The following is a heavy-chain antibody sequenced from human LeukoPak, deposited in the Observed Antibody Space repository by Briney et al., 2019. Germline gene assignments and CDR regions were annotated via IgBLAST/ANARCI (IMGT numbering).Heavy chain of an antibody. CDR2: INPDGSQK. CDR3: AKLLGTATTYDS. J-gene: IGHJ4*02. CDR1: GFTFSGNW. V-gene: IGHV3-7*01. Sequence: PGGSLTLSCEASGFTFSGNWMSWVRQAPGKGLEWVASINPDGSQKLYVDSVKGRFTISRDNTKSSLYLQMNSLGAEDTAIYYCAKLLGTATTYDSWGQGTRVTVS. D-gene: IGHD5-24*01.